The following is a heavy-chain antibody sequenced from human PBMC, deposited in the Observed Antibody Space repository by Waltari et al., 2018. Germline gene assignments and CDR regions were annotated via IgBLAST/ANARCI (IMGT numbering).Heavy chain of an antibody. CDR3: ARGRWLAGGFDY. D-gene: IGHD6-19*01. CDR1: GYTFTSYA. V-gene: IGHV1-3*01. J-gene: IGHJ4*02. Sequence: VQLVQSGAEVPKPGATVKLSCKASGYTFTSYAMHWVRQAPGQRLEWMGWINAGNGNTKYSQKFQGRVTITRDTSASTAYMELSRLRSDDTAVYYCARGRWLAGGFDYWGQGTLVTVSS. CDR2: INAGNGNT.